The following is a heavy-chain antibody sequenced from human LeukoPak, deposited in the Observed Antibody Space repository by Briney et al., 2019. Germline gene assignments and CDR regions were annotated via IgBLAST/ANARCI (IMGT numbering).Heavy chain of an antibody. CDR1: GFTFSSYG. CDR3: ARVGEYSSPGAGRD. D-gene: IGHD6-6*01. Sequence: GGSLRLSCAASGFTFSSYGMHWVRQAPGKGLEWVAFIRYDGSNKYYADSVKGRFTISRDNSKNTLYLQMNSLRAEDTAVYYCARVGEYSSPGAGRDWGQGTLVTVSS. V-gene: IGHV3-30*02. CDR2: IRYDGSNK. J-gene: IGHJ4*02.